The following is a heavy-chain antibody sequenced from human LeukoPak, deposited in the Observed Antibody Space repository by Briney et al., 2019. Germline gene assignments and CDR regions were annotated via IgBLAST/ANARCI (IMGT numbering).Heavy chain of an antibody. CDR1: GYSISSGYD. CDR2: IYHSGST. CDR3: ARQQYQLLFGGY. V-gene: IGHV4-38-2*01. Sequence: SETLSLTCAVSGYSISSGYDWGWIRQPPGKGLEWIGSIYHSGSTYYNPSLKSRVTISVDTSKNQFSLKLSSVTAADTAVYYCARQQYQLLFGGYWGQGTLVTVSS. D-gene: IGHD2-2*01. J-gene: IGHJ4*02.